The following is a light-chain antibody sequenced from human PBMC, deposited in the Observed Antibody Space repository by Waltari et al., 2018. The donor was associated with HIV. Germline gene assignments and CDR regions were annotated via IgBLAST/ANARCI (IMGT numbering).Light chain of an antibody. Sequence: QSVLTQPPSASGTPGQRPPISCSTSPSTTTARDHVPWFQQAPGATPTRVIYQTDQRPSWVTDRFSGSKSGTSASLVISGLRSEDEAHYYCAAWDGSLGGYAFGTGTKVSVL. CDR2: QTD. J-gene: IGLJ1*01. CDR1: PSTTTARDH. V-gene: IGLV1-47*01. CDR3: AAWDGSLGGYA.